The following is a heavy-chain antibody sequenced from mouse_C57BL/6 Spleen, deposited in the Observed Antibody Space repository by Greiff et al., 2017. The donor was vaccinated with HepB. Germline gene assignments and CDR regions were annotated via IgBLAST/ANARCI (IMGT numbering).Heavy chain of an antibody. CDR1: GFTFSSYG. CDR3: ARQSYGYDEGLSFAC. V-gene: IGHV5-6*01. D-gene: IGHD2-2*01. J-gene: IGHJ3*01. CDR2: ISSGGSYT. Sequence: EVQRVESGGDLVKPGGSLKLSCAASGFTFSSYGMSWVRQTPDKRLEWVATISSGGSYTYYPDSVKGRFTISRDNAKNTLYLQMSSLKSEDTAMYYCARQSYGYDEGLSFACWGQGTLVTVSA.